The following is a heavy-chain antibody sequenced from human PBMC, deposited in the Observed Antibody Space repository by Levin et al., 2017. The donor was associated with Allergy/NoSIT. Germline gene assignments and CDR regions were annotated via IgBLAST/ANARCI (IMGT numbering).Heavy chain of an antibody. Sequence: SETLSLTCTVSGGSISSYYWSWIRQPPGKGLEWIGYIYYSGSTNYNPSLKSRVTISVDTSKNQFSLKLSSVTAADTAVYYCARGQLRYFDYWGQGTLVTVSS. CDR2: IYYSGST. J-gene: IGHJ4*02. D-gene: IGHD4-23*01. CDR3: ARGQLRYFDY. CDR1: GGSISSYY. V-gene: IGHV4-59*01.